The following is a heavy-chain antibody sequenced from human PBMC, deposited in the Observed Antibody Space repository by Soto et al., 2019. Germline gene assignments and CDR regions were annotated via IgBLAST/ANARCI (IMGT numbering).Heavy chain of an antibody. D-gene: IGHD6-19*01. Sequence: PGGSLRLSCAASGFTFSSYGMHWVRQAPGKGLEWVAVIWYDGSNKYYADSVKGRFTISRDNSKNTLYLQMNSLRAEDTAVYYCARVEGSGWSLYYYYGMDVWGQGTTVTVSS. CDR3: ARVEGSGWSLYYYYGMDV. CDR2: IWYDGSNK. J-gene: IGHJ6*02. V-gene: IGHV3-33*01. CDR1: GFTFSSYG.